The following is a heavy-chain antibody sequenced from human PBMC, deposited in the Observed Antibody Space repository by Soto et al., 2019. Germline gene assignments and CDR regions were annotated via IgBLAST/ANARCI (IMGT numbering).Heavy chain of an antibody. CDR3: ARELYSWNSAAYYGMDV. CDR1: GGSISSYY. J-gene: IGHJ6*02. CDR2: IYTSGST. Sequence: QVQLQESGPGLVKPSETLSLTCTVSGGSISSYYWSWIRQPAGKGLEWIGRIYTSGSTNYNPSLKSRVTMSVDTSKNQFYLKLSSVTAADTAVYYCARELYSWNSAAYYGMDVWGQGTTVTVSS. D-gene: IGHD1-7*01. V-gene: IGHV4-4*07.